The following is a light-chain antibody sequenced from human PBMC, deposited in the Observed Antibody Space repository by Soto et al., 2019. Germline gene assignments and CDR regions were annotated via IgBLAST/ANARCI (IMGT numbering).Light chain of an antibody. V-gene: IGLV3-21*02. CDR2: DDS. J-gene: IGLJ1*01. CDR1: NIGNKR. CDR3: QVWDSNSVCV. Sequence: SYELTQPPSVSVAPGQTARITCGGNNIGNKRVHWYQQKPGQAPVLVVYDDSDRPSGIPERFSGSNSGNTATLSISRVEAGDEADYYCQVWDSNSVCVFGTGTKVTVL.